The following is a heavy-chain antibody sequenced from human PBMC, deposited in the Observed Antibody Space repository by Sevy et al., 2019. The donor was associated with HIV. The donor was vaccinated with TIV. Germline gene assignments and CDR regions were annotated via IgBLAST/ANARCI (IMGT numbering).Heavy chain of an antibody. CDR1: GYIFSDYN. D-gene: IGHD1-26*01. J-gene: IGHJ3*02. Sequence: ASVKVSCKTTGYIFSDYNMHWVRQAPGQGLEWMALINPNSGVTIYAQKFRGRVSLTRDTSMSTAYMELSALTSDDTAVYYCVREDINAPGTLLSFDIWGQGTMVTVSS. CDR3: VREDINAPGTLLSFDI. CDR2: INPNSGVT. V-gene: IGHV1-2*06.